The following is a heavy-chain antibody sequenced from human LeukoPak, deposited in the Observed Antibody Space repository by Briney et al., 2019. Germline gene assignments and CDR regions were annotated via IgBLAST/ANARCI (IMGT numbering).Heavy chain of an antibody. Sequence: GGSLRLSCAASGFTFSTYAMHWVRQAPGKGLEFVSAISSNGGSTYYANSVKGRFIISRDNSNNTLYLQMNSLRAEDTAVYFCAKDLTSSRGGYYLYYAFDIWGQGTMVTVSS. V-gene: IGHV3-64*01. CDR2: ISSNGGST. CDR1: GFTFSTYA. D-gene: IGHD3-22*01. J-gene: IGHJ3*02. CDR3: AKDLTSSRGGYYLYYAFDI.